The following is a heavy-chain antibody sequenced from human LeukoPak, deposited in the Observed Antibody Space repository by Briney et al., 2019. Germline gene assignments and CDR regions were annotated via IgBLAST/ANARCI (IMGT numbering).Heavy chain of an antibody. D-gene: IGHD3-9*01. Sequence: SETLSLTCAVYGGSFSGYYWSWIRQPPGKGLEWIGEINHSGSTNYDPSLKSRVTISVDTSKNQFSLKLSSVTAADTAVYYCARTGYDILTGYRYYYYYMDVWGKGTTVTVSS. V-gene: IGHV4-34*01. CDR3: ARTGYDILTGYRYYYYYMDV. CDR1: GGSFSGYY. CDR2: INHSGST. J-gene: IGHJ6*03.